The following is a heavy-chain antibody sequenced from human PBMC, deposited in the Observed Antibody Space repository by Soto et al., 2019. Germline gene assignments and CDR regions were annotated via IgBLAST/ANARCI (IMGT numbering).Heavy chain of an antibody. CDR3: ARGVWVTDGGMNYYYYYMDV. CDR2: IIPVLNIT. CDR1: GGTLSSYT. V-gene: IGHV1-69*02. D-gene: IGHD2-21*02. Sequence: QVQLVQSGAEVLKPGSSLRVSCEASGGTLSSYTFNWVRQAPGQGLEWMGRIIPVLNITNYAQNFKGRVTITADKSTSTVYMELSSLRSDDSAIYYCARGVWVTDGGMNYYYYYMDVWGKGSTVTVSS. J-gene: IGHJ6*03.